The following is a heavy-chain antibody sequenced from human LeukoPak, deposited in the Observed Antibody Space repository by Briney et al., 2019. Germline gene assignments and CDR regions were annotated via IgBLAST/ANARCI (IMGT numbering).Heavy chain of an antibody. CDR1: GYTFTGYY. J-gene: IGHJ5*02. Sequence: ASVKVSCKASGYTFTGYYMHWVRRAPGQGLEWMGWINPNSGGTNYAQKFQGRVTMTRDTSISTAYMELSRLRSDDTAVYYCARYYYDSSGYSNWFDPWGQGTLVTVSS. CDR2: INPNSGGT. V-gene: IGHV1-2*02. CDR3: ARYYYDSSGYSNWFDP. D-gene: IGHD3-22*01.